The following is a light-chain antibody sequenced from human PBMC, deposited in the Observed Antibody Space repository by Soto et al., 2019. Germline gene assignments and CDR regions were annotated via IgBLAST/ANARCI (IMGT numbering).Light chain of an antibody. CDR1: QSISNY. V-gene: IGKV3-11*01. CDR3: QQRSTWPLT. Sequence: EVVLTQSPVTLCLSPGERATLSCRASQSISNYLGSYQQKPGQAPRLLIYDASNRATGIPARFSGSGSGTDFTLTISSLEPEDLAGYYFQQRSTWPLTFGGGTKVEIK. J-gene: IGKJ4*01. CDR2: DAS.